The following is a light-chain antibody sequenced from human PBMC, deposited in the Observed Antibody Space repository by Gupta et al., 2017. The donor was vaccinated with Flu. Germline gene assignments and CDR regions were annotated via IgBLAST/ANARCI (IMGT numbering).Light chain of an antibody. V-gene: IGKV1-5*03. Sequence: DIQMTQSPSTLSASVGDRVTITCRASQSLSSWLAWYQQKPGKAPKLLIYKASSVEGGVPSRFSGSGSGTEFTLTISSLQPDDFATYYCQQYNSYSVTFGGGTKVEIK. J-gene: IGKJ4*01. CDR1: QSLSSW. CDR2: KAS. CDR3: QQYNSYSVT.